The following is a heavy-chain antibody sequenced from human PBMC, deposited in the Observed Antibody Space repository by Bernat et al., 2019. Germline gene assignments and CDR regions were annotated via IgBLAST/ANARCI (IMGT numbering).Heavy chain of an antibody. Sequence: EVQLVESGGDLIQPGGSLRLSCAASGFTFSGHWMHWVRQAPGKGLMWVSRIDTDGSTTTYADSVKGRFTMSRDNAKNTLYLQMNSLRVEDTAVYYCARGGDYYDSSGYCDYWGLGTLVTVSS. V-gene: IGHV3-74*01. CDR3: ARGGDYYDSSGYCDY. J-gene: IGHJ4*02. CDR2: IDTDGSTT. CDR1: GFTFSGHW. D-gene: IGHD3-22*01.